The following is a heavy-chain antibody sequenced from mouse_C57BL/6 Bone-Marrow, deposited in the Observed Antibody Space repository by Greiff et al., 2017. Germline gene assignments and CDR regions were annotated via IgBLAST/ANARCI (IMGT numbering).Heavy chain of an antibody. V-gene: IGHV1-9*01. CDR1: GYTFTGYW. J-gene: IGHJ4*01. CDR2: ILPGSGST. CDR3: AREEACLGPYYYAMDY. D-gene: IGHD2-14*01. Sequence: QVQLQQSGAELMKPGASVKLSCKATGYTFTGYWIEWVKQRPGHGLEWIGEILPGSGSTNYNEKFKGKATFTADTSSNTAYMQLSSLTTEDAAIYYGAREEACLGPYYYAMDYWGQGTSVTGSS.